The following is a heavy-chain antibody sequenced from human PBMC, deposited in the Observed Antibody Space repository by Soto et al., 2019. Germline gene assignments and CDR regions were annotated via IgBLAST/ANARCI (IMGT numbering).Heavy chain of an antibody. Sequence: PGGSLRLSCAASGFTFSDHYMSWIRQAPGKGLEWIPYINPTGSYTHYADSVRGRFIISRDNADNSLYLQMNSLRAEDTALYYCARGHHSMDVWGQGATVTVSS. CDR2: INPTGSYT. V-gene: IGHV3-11*06. CDR3: ARGHHSMDV. J-gene: IGHJ6*02. CDR1: GFTFSDHY.